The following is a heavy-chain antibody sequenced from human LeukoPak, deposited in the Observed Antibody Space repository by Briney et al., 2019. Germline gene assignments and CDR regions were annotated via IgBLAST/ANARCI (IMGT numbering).Heavy chain of an antibody. CDR2: IYPGDSDT. V-gene: IGHV5-51*01. D-gene: IGHD4-17*01. Sequence: GESLKISCQGSGSSFTSYWIGWVRQLPGKGLEWMGIIYPGDSDTRYSPSFQGQVTISADKSISTAYLQWSSLKASDTAIYYCARRSYGAHSWGYVDYWGQGTLVTVSS. CDR1: GSSFTSYW. J-gene: IGHJ4*02. CDR3: ARRSYGAHSWGYVDY.